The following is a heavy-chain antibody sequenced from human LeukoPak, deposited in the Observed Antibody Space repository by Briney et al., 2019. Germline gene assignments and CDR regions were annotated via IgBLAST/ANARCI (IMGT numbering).Heavy chain of an antibody. J-gene: IGHJ4*02. CDR2: INQDGSAK. CDR1: GFMFTSYW. V-gene: IGHV3-7*03. CDR3: TTDRTVITFGGVIVPFDY. D-gene: IGHD3-16*02. Sequence: GGSLRLSCAASGFMFTSYWMSWVRQAPGKGLEWVANINQDGSAKYYVDSVKGRFTISRDNAKNSLYLQMNSLKTEDTAVYYCTTDRTVITFGGVIVPFDYWGQGTLVTVSS.